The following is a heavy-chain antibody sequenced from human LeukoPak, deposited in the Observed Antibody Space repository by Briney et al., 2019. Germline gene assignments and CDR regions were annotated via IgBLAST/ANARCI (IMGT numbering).Heavy chain of an antibody. CDR2: ISYDGSNK. V-gene: IGHV3-30-3*01. Sequence: GGSLRLSCAASGFTFSSYAMHWVRQAPGKGLEWMAVISYDGSNKYYADSVKGRFTISRDDSKNTLYLQMNSLRAEDTAVYYCAREQGYCSGGSCYFPYYYYGMDVWGQGTTVTVSS. D-gene: IGHD2-15*01. CDR3: AREQGYCSGGSCYFPYYYYGMDV. J-gene: IGHJ6*02. CDR1: GFTFSSYA.